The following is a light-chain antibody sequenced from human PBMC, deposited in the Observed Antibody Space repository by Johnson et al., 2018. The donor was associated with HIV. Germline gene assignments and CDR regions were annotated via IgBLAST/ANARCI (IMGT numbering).Light chain of an antibody. CDR3: GTWDSSLSAFYV. Sequence: QSVLTQSPSVSAAPGQKVTISCSGSSSNIGNNYVSWYQQLPGTAPKLLIYENNKRPSGIPDRFSGSKSGTSATLGITGLQTGDAADYYCGTWDSSLSAFYVFGTGTKVTVL. J-gene: IGLJ1*01. CDR2: ENN. V-gene: IGLV1-51*02. CDR1: SSNIGNNY.